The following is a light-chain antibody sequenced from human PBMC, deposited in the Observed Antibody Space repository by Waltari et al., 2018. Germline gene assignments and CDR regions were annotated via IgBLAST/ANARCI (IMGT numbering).Light chain of an antibody. Sequence: FMLTQPHSVSESPGKTVTISCTRSSGSIASHYVQWYQLRPGSAPTTIIVEDDQRPSGVPGRFSGFIDSSSNSASLTISGLKTEDEADYYCQSYQVFGGGTKLTVL. CDR2: EDD. CDR3: QSYQV. CDR1: SGSIASHY. V-gene: IGLV6-57*03. J-gene: IGLJ3*02.